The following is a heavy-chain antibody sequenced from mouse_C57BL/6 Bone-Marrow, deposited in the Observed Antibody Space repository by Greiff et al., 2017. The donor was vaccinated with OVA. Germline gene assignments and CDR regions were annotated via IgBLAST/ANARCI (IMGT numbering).Heavy chain of an antibody. CDR1: GYTFTSYW. J-gene: IGHJ2*01. V-gene: IGHV1-69*01. CDR2: IDPSDSYT. D-gene: IGHD2-4*01. Sequence: VQLQQPGAELVMPGASVKLSCKASGYTFTSYWMHWVKQRPGQGLEWIGEIDPSDSYTNYNQKFKGKSTLTVDKSSSTAYMQRSSLTSEDSAVYYCAREGNYDYNFDYWGQGTTLTVSS. CDR3: AREGNYDYNFDY.